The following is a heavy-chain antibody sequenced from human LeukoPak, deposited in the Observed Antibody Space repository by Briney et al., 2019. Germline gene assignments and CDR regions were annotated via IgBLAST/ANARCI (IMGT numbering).Heavy chain of an antibody. J-gene: IGHJ4*02. V-gene: IGHV3-23*01. CDR2: ISGSGGAT. Sequence: PGGSLRLSCAASGFSFSSYAMSWVRQAPGKGLDWVSTISGSGGATYYADSVKGRFTISSDNSKNTLYLQMNSLRAEDTAVYYCATDSEKMLALDYWGQGTLVTVSS. D-gene: IGHD2-8*01. CDR1: GFSFSSYA. CDR3: ATDSEKMLALDY.